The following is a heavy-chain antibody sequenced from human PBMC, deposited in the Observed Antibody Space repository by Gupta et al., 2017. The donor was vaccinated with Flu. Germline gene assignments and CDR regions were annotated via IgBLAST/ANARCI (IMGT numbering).Heavy chain of an antibody. CDR3: AREHDGLWTWDY. CDR1: GFTFSSYG. J-gene: IGHJ4*02. V-gene: IGHV3-33*01. CDR2: IWYDGSNK. D-gene: IGHD3/OR15-3a*01. Sequence: QVQLVASGGGVVQPGRSLRLSCAASGFTFSSYGMHWVRQAPGKGLEWVAVIWYDGSNKYYADSVKGRVTISRDNSKNTLYLQMNSLRAEDTAVYYCAREHDGLWTWDYWGQGTRVTVAA.